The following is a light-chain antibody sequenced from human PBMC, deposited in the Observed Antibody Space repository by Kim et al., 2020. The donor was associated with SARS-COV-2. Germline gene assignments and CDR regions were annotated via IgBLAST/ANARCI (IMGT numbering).Light chain of an antibody. V-gene: IGKV3-15*01. CDR3: QQYNNWLT. CDR1: QSVSSN. Sequence: SVSPGERATLSCRASQSVSSNVAWYQQKPGQAPRLLSYGASTRATGIPARFSGSGSGTEFTLTISSLQSEDFAVYYCQQYNNWLTFGGGTKVDIK. CDR2: GAS. J-gene: IGKJ4*01.